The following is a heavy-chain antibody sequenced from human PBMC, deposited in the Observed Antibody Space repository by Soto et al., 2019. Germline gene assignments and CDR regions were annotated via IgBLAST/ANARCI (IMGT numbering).Heavy chain of an antibody. Sequence: QVQLVESGGGLVKPGGSLRLSCAASGFTFSDYYMSWIRQAPGKGLEWVSYISSSSSYTNYADSVKGRFTISRDNAKNSLHLKMNSLRAEDTAVYYCARTHEKTGAYYGMDVWGQGTTVTVSS. D-gene: IGHD3-10*01. CDR3: ARTHEKTGAYYGMDV. CDR2: ISSSSSYT. CDR1: GFTFSDYY. J-gene: IGHJ6*02. V-gene: IGHV3-11*05.